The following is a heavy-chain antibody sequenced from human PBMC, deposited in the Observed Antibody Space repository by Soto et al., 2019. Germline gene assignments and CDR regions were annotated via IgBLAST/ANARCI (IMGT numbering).Heavy chain of an antibody. CDR1: GGSISSSNW. D-gene: IGHD6-13*01. V-gene: IGHV4-4*02. CDR3: ARTHVSWYGRKYYFDY. Sequence: SETLSLTCAVSGGSISSSNWWSWVRQPPGKGLEWIGEIYHSGSTNYNPSLKSRVTISVDKSKNQFFLKLSSVTAADTAVYYCARTHVSWYGRKYYFDYWGQGXLVTVSS. J-gene: IGHJ4*02. CDR2: IYHSGST.